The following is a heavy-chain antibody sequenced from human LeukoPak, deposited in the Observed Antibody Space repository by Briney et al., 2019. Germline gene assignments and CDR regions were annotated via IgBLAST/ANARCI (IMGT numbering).Heavy chain of an antibody. Sequence: GGSLRLSCVASGFTFSSHGMNWVRQAPGKGLEWVSYISSSGSTIYYADSVKGRFTISRDNAKNSLYLQMNSLRAEDTAVYYCARSESSGYLDYWGQGTLVTVSS. V-gene: IGHV3-48*03. CDR2: ISSSGSTI. CDR1: GFTFSSHG. J-gene: IGHJ4*02. CDR3: ARSESSGYLDY. D-gene: IGHD3-22*01.